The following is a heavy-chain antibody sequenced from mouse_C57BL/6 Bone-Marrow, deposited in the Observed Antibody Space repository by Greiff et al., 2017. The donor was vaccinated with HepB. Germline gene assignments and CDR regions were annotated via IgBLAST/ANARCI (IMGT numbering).Heavy chain of an antibody. CDR3: ARNYGQLRLRGKAMDY. CDR1: GFSLTSYG. V-gene: IGHV2-2*01. CDR2: IWSGGST. J-gene: IGHJ4*01. Sequence: QVQLKESGPGLVQPSQSLSITCTVSGFSLTSYGVHWVRQSPGKGLEWLGVIWSGGSTDYNAAFISRLSISKDNSKSQVFFKMNSLQADDTAIYYCARNYGQLRLRGKAMDYWGQGTSVTVSS. D-gene: IGHD3-2*02.